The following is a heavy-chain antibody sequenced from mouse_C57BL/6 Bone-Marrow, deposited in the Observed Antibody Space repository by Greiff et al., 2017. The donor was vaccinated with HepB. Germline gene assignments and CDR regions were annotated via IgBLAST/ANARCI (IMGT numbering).Heavy chain of an antibody. CDR3: ARCLYYVSSPYAMDY. D-gene: IGHD1-1*01. V-gene: IGHV5-17*01. CDR1: GFTFSDYG. J-gene: IGHJ4*01. CDR2: ISSGSSTI. Sequence: DVMLVESGGGLVKPGGSLKLSCAASGFTFSDYGMHWVRQAPEKGLEWVAYISSGSSTIYYADTVKGRFTISRDNAKNTLFLQMTCLRSEDTAMYYCARCLYYVSSPYAMDYWGQGTSVTVSS.